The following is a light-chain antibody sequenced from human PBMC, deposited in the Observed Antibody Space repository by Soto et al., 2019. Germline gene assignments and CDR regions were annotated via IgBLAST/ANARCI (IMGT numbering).Light chain of an antibody. J-gene: IGLJ1*01. Sequence: QSVLPQPPSASGTPGQRVTFSCSGSSSNIGTKTVNWYQQVPGTAPKLLIYRNTKRPAGVPDRFSGSKSGTSASLAISGLQSEDEADYFCAAWDDSLNGYVFGSGTKVTVL. CDR1: SSNIGTKT. V-gene: IGLV1-44*01. CDR2: RNT. CDR3: AAWDDSLNGYV.